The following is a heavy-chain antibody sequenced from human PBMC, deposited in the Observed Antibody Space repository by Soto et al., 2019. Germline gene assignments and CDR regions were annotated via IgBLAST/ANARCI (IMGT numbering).Heavy chain of an antibody. V-gene: IGHV3-74*01. CDR3: ASSSGSKFPSDY. CDR1: GFTFSNYW. Sequence: PGGSLRLSCAASGFTFSNYWMNWVRQAPGKGLVWVSRIKTDGTITTYADSVKGRFTISRDNAKNTLYLQMNSLRVEDTAVYYCASSSGSKFPSDYWGQGTLVTVSS. J-gene: IGHJ4*02. D-gene: IGHD2-2*01. CDR2: IKTDGTIT.